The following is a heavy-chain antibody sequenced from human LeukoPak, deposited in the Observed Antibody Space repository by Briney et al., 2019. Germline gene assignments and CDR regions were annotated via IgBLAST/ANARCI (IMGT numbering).Heavy chain of an antibody. J-gene: IGHJ4*02. CDR3: ARQDYGGNSDGY. Sequence: ASVKVSCKASGYTFTSYYVHWVRQAPGQGLEWMGIINPSGGSTSYAQKFQGRVTMTRDMSTSTVYMELSSLRSEDTAVYYCARQDYGGNSDGYWGQGTLVTVSS. CDR2: INPSGGST. V-gene: IGHV1-46*01. CDR1: GYTFTSYY. D-gene: IGHD4-23*01.